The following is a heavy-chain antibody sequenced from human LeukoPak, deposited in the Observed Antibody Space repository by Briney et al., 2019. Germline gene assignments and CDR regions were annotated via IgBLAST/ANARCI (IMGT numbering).Heavy chain of an antibody. CDR1: GFTFSSYA. Sequence: GSLRLSCTASGFTFSSYAMSWVRQAPGKGLGWVSALSGVGGNTYYADSVKGRFTISTDNSKNTLYLQMNSLRAEDTAKYYCARQDSGWHVYWGQGTLVIVSS. J-gene: IGHJ4*02. D-gene: IGHD6-19*01. CDR3: ARQDSGWHVY. CDR2: LSGVGGNT. V-gene: IGHV3-23*01.